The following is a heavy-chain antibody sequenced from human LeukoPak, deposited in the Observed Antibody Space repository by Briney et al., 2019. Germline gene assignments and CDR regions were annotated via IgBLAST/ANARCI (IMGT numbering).Heavy chain of an antibody. J-gene: IGHJ6*02. Sequence: PSETLSLTCTVSGGSISSYYWSWIRQPPGKGLEWIGYIYYSGSTNYNPSLKSRVTISVDTSKNQFSLKLSSVTAADTAVYYCARLRIAAAGTDYYYYYGMDVWGQGTTVTVSS. CDR3: ARLRIAAAGTDYYYYYGMDV. CDR1: GGSISSYY. CDR2: IYYSGST. D-gene: IGHD6-13*01. V-gene: IGHV4-59*12.